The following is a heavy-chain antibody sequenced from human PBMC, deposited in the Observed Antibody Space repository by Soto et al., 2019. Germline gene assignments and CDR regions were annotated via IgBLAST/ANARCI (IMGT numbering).Heavy chain of an antibody. J-gene: IGHJ5*02. CDR1: GGSFRGYY. D-gene: IGHD3-9*01. CDR2: INHRGST. CDR3: ARTIMTGYEYNWFDP. Sequence: SETLSLTCAVYGGSFRGYYLTWIRQPPGKGLGWIGEINHRGSTNYNPSLKSRVTISVDTSRKQFSLNLNSVTAADTAVYYCARTIMTGYEYNWFDPWGQGTLVTVSS. V-gene: IGHV4-34*01.